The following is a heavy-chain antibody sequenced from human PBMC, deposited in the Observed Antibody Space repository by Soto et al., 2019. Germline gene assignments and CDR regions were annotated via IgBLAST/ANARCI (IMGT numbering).Heavy chain of an antibody. CDR1: GFTFSDYS. Sequence: GGSLRLSCVASGFTFSDYSMSWIRQAPGKGLEWLAFIDSRGRTLSYTDSVRGRFTISRDNAENSVYLQMDSLRADDTAVYYCARHAARNHIDSWGQGNSVTVSS. D-gene: IGHD3-9*01. CDR3: ARHAARNHIDS. CDR2: IDSRGRTL. J-gene: IGHJ1*01. V-gene: IGHV3-11*01.